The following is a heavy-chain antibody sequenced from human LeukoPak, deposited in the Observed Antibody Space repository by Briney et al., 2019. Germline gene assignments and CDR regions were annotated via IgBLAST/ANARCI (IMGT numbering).Heavy chain of an antibody. Sequence: PSETLSLTCAVYGGSFSGYYWSWIRQPPGKGLEWIGEINHSGSTNYNPSLTSRVTISVDTSKNQFSLKLSSVTAADTAVYYCARKGSNKNYYDSSGYYYPFDYWGQGTLATVSS. J-gene: IGHJ4*02. CDR1: GGSFSGYY. CDR3: ARKGSNKNYYDSSGYYYPFDY. D-gene: IGHD3-22*01. CDR2: INHSGST. V-gene: IGHV4-34*01.